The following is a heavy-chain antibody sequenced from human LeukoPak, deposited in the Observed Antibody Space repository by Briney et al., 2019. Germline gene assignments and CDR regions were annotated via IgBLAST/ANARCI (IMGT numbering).Heavy chain of an antibody. J-gene: IGHJ4*02. Sequence: ASVKVSCKASGYTFTSYGITWVRQAPGQGLEWMGWISAHNGNTNYAQKFQGRLTMTTDTSTNTAYMELRSLRPDDTAVYYCARDFFHGHCSGLTCFLLDYWGQGSLVTVFS. CDR2: ISAHNGNT. CDR1: GYTFTSYG. V-gene: IGHV1-18*01. CDR3: ARDFFHGHCSGLTCFLLDY. D-gene: IGHD2-15*01.